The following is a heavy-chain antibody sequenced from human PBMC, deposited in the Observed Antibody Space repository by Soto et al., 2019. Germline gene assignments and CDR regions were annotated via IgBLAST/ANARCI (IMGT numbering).Heavy chain of an antibody. J-gene: IGHJ5*02. CDR1: GYTFTNYD. V-gene: IGHV1-8*01. CDR2: MNPNSANT. Sequence: QAQLVQSGAEVKEPGASVKVSCKASGYTFTNYDISWVRQATGQGLEWMGWMNPNSANTGYAQKFQGRVSMTRDTSINTAYMELSSLRSEDTAIYYCASMATSGTLNWFDPWGQGTLVTVSS. CDR3: ASMATSGTLNWFDP. D-gene: IGHD1-26*01.